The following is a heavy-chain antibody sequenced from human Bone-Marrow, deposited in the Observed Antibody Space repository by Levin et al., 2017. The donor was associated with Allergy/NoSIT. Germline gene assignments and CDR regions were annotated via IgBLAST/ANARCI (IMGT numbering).Heavy chain of an antibody. D-gene: IGHD2-21*01. J-gene: IGHJ4*02. CDR1: SFSLLPSF. V-gene: IGHV4-59*01. Sequence: SQTLSLPCPFSSFSLLPSFFPFLLPSPFQGLGWIGYVYYSGRTKYNPSLQSRVAITVDTSKNQFSLKLRSVTAADTAMYYCARAPKGGIASTYFELWGQGTLVTVSS. CDR2: VYYSGRT. CDR3: ARAPKGGIASTYFEL.